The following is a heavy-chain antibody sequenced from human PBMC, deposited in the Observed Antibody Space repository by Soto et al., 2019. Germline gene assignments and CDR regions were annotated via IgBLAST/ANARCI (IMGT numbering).Heavy chain of an antibody. V-gene: IGHV4-39*01. J-gene: IGHJ4*02. D-gene: IGHD6-6*01. CDR2: IYYSGST. CDR1: GGSISSSSYY. CDR3: ARSIAARKDSFDY. Sequence: PSETLSLTRTVSGGSISSSSYYWGWIRQPPGKGLEWIGSIYYSGSTYYNPSLKSRVTISVDTSKNQFSLKLSSVTAADTAVYYFARSIAARKDSFDYWGQGTLVTVSS.